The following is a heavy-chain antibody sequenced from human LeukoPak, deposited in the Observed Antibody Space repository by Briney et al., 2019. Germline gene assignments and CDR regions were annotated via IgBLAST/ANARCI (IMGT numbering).Heavy chain of an antibody. J-gene: IGHJ6*02. CDR1: GFTFSTYA. CDR3: TRDDDSYGPKDV. Sequence: GGSLRLSCAASGFTFSTYAMSWVRQAPGKGLERVGFIRSKAYGGTTEYAASVKGRFTISRDDSKSIAYLQMNSLKTEDTAVYYCTRDDDSYGPKDVWGQGTTVTVSS. V-gene: IGHV3-49*04. CDR2: IRSKAYGGTT. D-gene: IGHD5-18*01.